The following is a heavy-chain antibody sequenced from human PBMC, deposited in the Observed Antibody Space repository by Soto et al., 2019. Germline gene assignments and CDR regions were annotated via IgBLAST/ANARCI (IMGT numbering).Heavy chain of an antibody. CDR1: GGSFSGYY. D-gene: IGHD3-16*02. V-gene: IGHV4-34*01. Sequence: SETLSLTCAVYGGSFSGYYWSWIRQPPGKGLEWIGEINHSGSTNYNPSLKSRVTISVDTSKNQFSLKLSSVTAADTAVYYCVVRLGKISSFDYWGQGTLVTVSS. J-gene: IGHJ4*02. CDR3: VVRLGKISSFDY. CDR2: INHSGST.